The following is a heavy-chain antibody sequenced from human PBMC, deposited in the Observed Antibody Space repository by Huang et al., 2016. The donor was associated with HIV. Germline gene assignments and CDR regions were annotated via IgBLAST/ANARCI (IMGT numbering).Heavy chain of an antibody. J-gene: IGHJ4*02. Sequence: VQLVQSGAEVKKPGESLKISCKGSGYSFSSYWIAWVRQMPGKCLEWMGIIFPDDSDTTSSPSFEGQVTISADKSIGTAYLQWSSLKASDTAMYYCARRFSSSSGYFDYWGQGSLVTVSS. CDR3: ARRFSSSSGYFDY. CDR2: IFPDDSDT. V-gene: IGHV5-51*01. D-gene: IGHD6-6*01. CDR1: GYSFSSYW.